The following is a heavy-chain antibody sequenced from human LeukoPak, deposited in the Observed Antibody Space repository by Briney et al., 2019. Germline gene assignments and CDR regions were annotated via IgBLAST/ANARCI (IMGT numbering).Heavy chain of an antibody. CDR3: TTFAVRGPIDY. Sequence: PGGSLRLACAASGFTFSNAWMSWVRQAPGKGLEWVGRIKSKTDGGTTDYAAPVKGRFTISRDDSKNTLYLQMNSLKTEDTAVYYCTTFAVRGPIDYWGQGTLVTVSS. CDR1: GFTFSNAW. D-gene: IGHD3-10*01. V-gene: IGHV3-15*01. J-gene: IGHJ4*02. CDR2: IKSKTDGGTT.